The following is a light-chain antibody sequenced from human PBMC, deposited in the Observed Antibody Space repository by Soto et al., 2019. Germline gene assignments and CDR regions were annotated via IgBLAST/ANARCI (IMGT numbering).Light chain of an antibody. J-gene: IGKJ1*01. V-gene: IGKV1-5*03. CDR3: QQSFRTPLT. CDR2: KAS. CDR1: QSLGIW. Sequence: DIQMTQSPSTLSVSVGDRVAITCRASQSLGIWLAWYQQKPGKAPNLLIYKASNLESGVPSRFSGSASGTEFTLTISSLQPDDSATYYCQQSFRTPLTFGQGTKVDIK.